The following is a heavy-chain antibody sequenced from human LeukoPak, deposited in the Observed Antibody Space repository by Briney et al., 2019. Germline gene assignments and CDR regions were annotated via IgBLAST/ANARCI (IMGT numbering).Heavy chain of an antibody. Sequence: PGGSLRLSCAASGFTFSSYWMSWVRQAPGKGLEWVANIKQDGSEKYYVDSVKGRFTISRDNAKNSLYLQMNSLRAEDTAVYYCARDSSSTSWCSGGNYWGQGTLVTVSS. CDR2: IKQDGSEK. CDR1: GFTFSSYW. J-gene: IGHJ4*02. V-gene: IGHV3-7*04. CDR3: ARDSSSTSWCSGGNY. D-gene: IGHD2-2*01.